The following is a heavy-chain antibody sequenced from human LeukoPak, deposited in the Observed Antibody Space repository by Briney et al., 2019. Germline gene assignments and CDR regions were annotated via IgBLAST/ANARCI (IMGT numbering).Heavy chain of an antibody. CDR2: IYYSGST. CDR1: GGSISSYY. J-gene: IGHJ6*02. CDR3: ARGRGSSWYGDYYYYGMDV. Sequence: PSETLSLTCTVSGGSISSYYWSWIRQPPGKGLEWIGYIYYSGSTNYNPSLKSRVTISVDTSKNQFSLKLSSVTAADTAVYYCARGRGSSWYGDYYYYGMDVWGQGTTVTVSS. V-gene: IGHV4-59*01. D-gene: IGHD6-13*01.